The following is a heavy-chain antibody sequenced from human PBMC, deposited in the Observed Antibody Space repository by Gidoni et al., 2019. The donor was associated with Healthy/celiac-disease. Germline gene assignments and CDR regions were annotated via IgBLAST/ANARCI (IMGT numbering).Heavy chain of an antibody. CDR1: GGSISSYY. J-gene: IGHJ1*01. Sequence: QVQLQESGPGLVKPSETLSLTCPVSGGSISSYYWSWIRQPPGKGLEWIGYISYSGSPNYNPSLKSRVIISVDTSKNQFSLKLSSVTAADTAVYYCAGGDGYSPVQYFQHWGQGTLVTVSS. CDR3: AGGDGYSPVQYFQH. D-gene: IGHD5-18*01. V-gene: IGHV4-59*01. CDR2: ISYSGSP.